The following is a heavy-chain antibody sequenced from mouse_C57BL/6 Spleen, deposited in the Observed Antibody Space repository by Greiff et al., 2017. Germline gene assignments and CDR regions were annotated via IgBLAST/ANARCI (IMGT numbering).Heavy chain of an antibody. CDR3: TPAYYGNYALMDY. CDR1: GFNIKDYY. D-gene: IGHD2-10*01. CDR2: IDPEDGDT. V-gene: IGHV14-1*01. Sequence: VQLQQSGAELVRPGASVKLSCTASGFNIKDYYMHWVKQRPEQGLEWIGRIDPEDGDTEYAPKFQGKATMTADTSSNTAYLQLSSLTSEDTAVYYCTPAYYGNYALMDYWGQGTSVTVSS. J-gene: IGHJ4*01.